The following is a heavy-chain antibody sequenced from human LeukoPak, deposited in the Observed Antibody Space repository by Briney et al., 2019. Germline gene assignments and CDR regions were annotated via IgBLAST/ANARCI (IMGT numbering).Heavy chain of an antibody. J-gene: IGHJ6*03. CDR3: ARLLKLRFLEWFRARHYYYYMDV. D-gene: IGHD3-3*01. Sequence: GESLKISCKGSGYSFTSYWIGWVRQMPGKGLEWMGIIYPGDSDTRYSPSFQGQVTISADKSISTAYLQWSSLKVSDTAMYYCARLLKLRFLEWFRARHYYYYMDVWGKGTTVTVSS. CDR2: IYPGDSDT. CDR1: GYSFTSYW. V-gene: IGHV5-51*01.